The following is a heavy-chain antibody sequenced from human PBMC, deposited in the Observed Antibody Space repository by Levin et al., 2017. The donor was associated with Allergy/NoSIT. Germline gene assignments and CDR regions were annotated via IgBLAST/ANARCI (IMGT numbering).Heavy chain of an antibody. CDR2: IRSKAYGGTT. CDR1: GFTFGDYA. D-gene: IGHD4-17*01. CDR3: TRGFDGDLYFDY. V-gene: IGHV3-49*03. J-gene: IGHJ4*02. Sequence: GESLKISCTASGFTFGDYAMSWFRQAPGKGLEWVGFIRSKAYGGTTEYAASVKGRFTISRDDSKSIAYLQMNSLKTEDTAVYYCTRGFDGDLYFDYWGQGTLVTVSS.